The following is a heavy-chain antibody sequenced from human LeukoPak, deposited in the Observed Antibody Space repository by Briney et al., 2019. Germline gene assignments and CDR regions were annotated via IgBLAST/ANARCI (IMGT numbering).Heavy chain of an antibody. CDR3: ARHHTSSKPIDY. J-gene: IGHJ4*02. Sequence: SETLSLICTVSGDSLYYWGWIRKPPGKGLEWIGSVYSTGHTNYNLSLKSRVTMSIDTFKNQLSLKLTSVTAADTAMYYCARHHTSSKPIDYWGQGTLVTVSS. V-gene: IGHV4-39*01. CDR2: VYSTGHT. D-gene: IGHD3-16*01. CDR1: GDSLYY.